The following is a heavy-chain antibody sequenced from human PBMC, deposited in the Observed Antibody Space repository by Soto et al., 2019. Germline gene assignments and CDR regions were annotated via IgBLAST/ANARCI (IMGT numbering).Heavy chain of an antibody. Sequence: GGSLRLSCAASGFTFSSYAMHWVRQAPGKGLEWVAVISYDGSNKYYADSVKGRFTISRDNSKNTLYLQMNSLRAEDTAVYYCARDRSIMITFGGVIGPYWGQGTLVTVPQ. J-gene: IGHJ4*02. CDR2: ISYDGSNK. V-gene: IGHV3-30-3*01. CDR3: ARDRSIMITFGGVIGPY. D-gene: IGHD3-16*02. CDR1: GFTFSSYA.